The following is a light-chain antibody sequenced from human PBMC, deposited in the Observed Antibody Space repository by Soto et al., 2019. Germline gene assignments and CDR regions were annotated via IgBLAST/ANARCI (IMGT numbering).Light chain of an antibody. CDR3: AAWDDSLSGFYV. V-gene: IGLV1-47*01. Sequence: QSALTQPPSTSGTPGQRVTISCSGSSSNIGSNYVYWYQQLPGTAPKLLIYRNNQRPSGVPDRFSGSKSGTSASLAISGLRSGDEADYYCAAWDDSLSGFYVFGTGTKVTVL. J-gene: IGLJ1*01. CDR2: RNN. CDR1: SSNIGSNY.